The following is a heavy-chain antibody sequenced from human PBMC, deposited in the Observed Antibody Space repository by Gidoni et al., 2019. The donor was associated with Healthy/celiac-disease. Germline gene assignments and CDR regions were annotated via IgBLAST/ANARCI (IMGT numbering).Heavy chain of an antibody. CDR3: ARTRGDLLRWPQSFDY. J-gene: IGHJ4*02. CDR1: GFTFSSYA. Sequence: QVQLLESGGGVVQPGRSLSLSCAASGFTFSSYAMHWVRQAPGKGLEWVAVISYDGSNKYYADSVKGRFTISRDNSKNTLYLQMNSLRAEDTAVYYCARTRGDLLRWPQSFDYWGQGTLVTVSS. CDR2: ISYDGSNK. V-gene: IGHV3-30-3*01. D-gene: IGHD4-17*01.